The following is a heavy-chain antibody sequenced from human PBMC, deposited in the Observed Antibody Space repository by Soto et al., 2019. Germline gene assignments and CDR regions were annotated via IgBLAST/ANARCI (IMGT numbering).Heavy chain of an antibody. CDR2: INAGNGNT. V-gene: IGHV1-3*01. D-gene: IGHD3-22*01. CDR3: ARVADREQPAYFQH. J-gene: IGHJ1*01. CDR1: GYTSTSYA. Sequence: ASVKVSCKASGYTSTSYAMHWVRQAPGQRLEWMGWINAGNGNTKYSQKFQGRVTITRDTSASTAYMELSSLRSEDTAVYYCARVADREQPAYFQHWGQGTLVTVSS.